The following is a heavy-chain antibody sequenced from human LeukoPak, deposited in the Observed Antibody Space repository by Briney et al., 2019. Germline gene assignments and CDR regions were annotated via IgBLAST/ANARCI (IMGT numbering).Heavy chain of an antibody. V-gene: IGHV4-30-4*08. Sequence: SQTLSLTCTVSGGSIGSGDYYWSWIRQPPGKGLEWIGYIYYSGSTYYNPSLRSRVTISVDTSKNQFSLKLSSVTAADTAVYYCALSVDTTTRPTDWGQGTLVTVSS. CDR3: ALSVDTTTRPTD. D-gene: IGHD1-1*01. J-gene: IGHJ4*02. CDR2: IYYSGST. CDR1: GGSIGSGDYY.